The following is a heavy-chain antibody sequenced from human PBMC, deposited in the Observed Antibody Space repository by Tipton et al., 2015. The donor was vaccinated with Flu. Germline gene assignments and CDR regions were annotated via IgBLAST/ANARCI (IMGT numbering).Heavy chain of an antibody. D-gene: IGHD5-18*01. CDR2: ISSSGSTI. V-gene: IGHV3-48*03. Sequence: SLRLSCAASGFTFSSYEMNWVRQAPGKGLEWVSYISSSGSTIYYADSVKGRFTISRDNAKNSLYLQMNSLRAEDTAVYYCARVGYSYGLDYWGQGTLVTVSS. J-gene: IGHJ4*02. CDR3: ARVGYSYGLDY. CDR1: GFTFSSYE.